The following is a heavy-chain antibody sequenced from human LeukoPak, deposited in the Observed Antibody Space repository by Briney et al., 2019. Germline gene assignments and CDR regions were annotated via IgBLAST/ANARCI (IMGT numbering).Heavy chain of an antibody. CDR2: IKSGGTA. Sequence: GGSLRLSCAASGFTFINAWMTWVRQAPGKGLEWVGRIKSGGTADYAAPVRGRFTISRDDSKNTLSLQMNSLKTEDTAMYYCTADTPYTGSGEFEYWGQGTLVTVPS. CDR3: TADTPYTGSGEFEY. J-gene: IGHJ4*02. D-gene: IGHD1-26*01. CDR1: GFTFINAW. V-gene: IGHV3-15*01.